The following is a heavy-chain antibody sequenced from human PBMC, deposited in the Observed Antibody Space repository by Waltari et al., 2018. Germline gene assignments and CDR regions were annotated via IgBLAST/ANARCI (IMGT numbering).Heavy chain of an antibody. J-gene: IGHJ6*02. Sequence: GGTFSSYAISWVRQAPGQGLEWMGRIIPIFGTANYAQKFQGRVTITADESTSTAYMELSSLRSEDTAVYYCAAGDDSSGPLGVDVWGQGTTVTVSS. CDR1: GGTFSSYA. CDR3: AAGDDSSGPLGVDV. V-gene: IGHV1-69*15. CDR2: IIPIFGTA. D-gene: IGHD3-22*01.